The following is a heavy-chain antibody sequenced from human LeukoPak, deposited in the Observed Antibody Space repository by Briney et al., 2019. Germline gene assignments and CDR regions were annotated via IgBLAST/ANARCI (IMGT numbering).Heavy chain of an antibody. D-gene: IGHD6-13*01. Sequence: GRSPRLSCAASGFTFSSYGMHWVRQAPGKGLEWVAVIWYDGSNKYYADSVKGRFTISRDNSKNTLYLQMNSLRAEDTAVYYCARAKQPGCYYYMDVWGKGTTVTVSS. CDR3: ARAKQPGCYYYMDV. CDR1: GFTFSSYG. CDR2: IWYDGSNK. V-gene: IGHV3-30*19. J-gene: IGHJ6*03.